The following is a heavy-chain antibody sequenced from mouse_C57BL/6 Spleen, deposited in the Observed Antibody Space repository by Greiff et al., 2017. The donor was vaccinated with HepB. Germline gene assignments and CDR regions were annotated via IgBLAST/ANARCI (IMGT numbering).Heavy chain of an antibody. D-gene: IGHD1-1*01. Sequence: QVQLQQPGAELVKPGASVKLSCKASGYTFTSYWMQWVKQRPGQGLEWIGEIDPSDSYTNYNQKFKGKATLTVDTSSSTAYMQLSSLTSEDSAVYYCARKGPTVVADYYAMDYWGQGTSVTVSS. J-gene: IGHJ4*01. CDR3: ARKGPTVVADYYAMDY. V-gene: IGHV1-50*01. CDR1: GYTFTSYW. CDR2: IDPSDSYT.